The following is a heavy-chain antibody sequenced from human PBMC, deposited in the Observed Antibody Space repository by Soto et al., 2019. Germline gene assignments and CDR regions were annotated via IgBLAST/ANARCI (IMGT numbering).Heavy chain of an antibody. CDR1: GYTHAELS. CDR3: ATESNWYFDL. CDR2: FDPEDGET. V-gene: IGHV1-24*01. Sequence: SVKVSCKDSGYTHAELSRHWVRQAPGKGLEWMGGFDPEDGETIYAQKFQGRVTMTEDTSTDTAYMELSSLRSEDTAVYYCATESNWYFDLWGRGTLVTVSS. J-gene: IGHJ2*01.